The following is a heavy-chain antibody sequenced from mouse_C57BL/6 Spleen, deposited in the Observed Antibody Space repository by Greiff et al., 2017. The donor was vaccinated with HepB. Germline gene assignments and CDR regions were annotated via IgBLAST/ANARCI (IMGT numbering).Heavy chain of an antibody. CDR2: IYPRSGNT. Sequence: VKLMESGAELARPGASVKLSCKASGYTFTSYGISWVKQRTGQGLEWIGEIYPRSGNTYYNEKFKGKATLTADKSSSTAYMELRSLTSEDSAVYFCARKGDDSYAMDYWGQGTSVTVSS. CDR1: GYTFTSYG. V-gene: IGHV1-81*01. CDR3: ARKGDDSYAMDY. J-gene: IGHJ4*01.